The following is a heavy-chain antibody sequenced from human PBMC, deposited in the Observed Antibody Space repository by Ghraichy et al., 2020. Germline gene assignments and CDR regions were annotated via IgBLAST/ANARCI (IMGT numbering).Heavy chain of an antibody. CDR1: GYTFTGYY. CDR3: APLSTVPAAIGY. J-gene: IGHJ4*02. D-gene: IGHD2-2*01. CDR2: INPNSGGT. V-gene: IGHV1-2*02. Sequence: ASVKVSCKAAGYTFTGYYMHWVRQAPGQGLEWMGWINPNSGGTNYAQKFQGRVTMTRDTSISTAYMELSRLRSDDTAVYYCAPLSTVPAAIGYWGQGTLVTVAS.